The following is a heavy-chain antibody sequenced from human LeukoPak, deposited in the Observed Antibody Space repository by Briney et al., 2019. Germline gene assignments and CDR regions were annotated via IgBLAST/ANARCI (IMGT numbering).Heavy chain of an antibody. CDR3: ARTVHYSTGWSPTYYFDY. CDR2: IYYSGDT. CDR1: GGSISNYY. V-gene: IGHV4-59*01. D-gene: IGHD6-19*01. J-gene: IGHJ4*02. Sequence: SETLSLTCTVSGGSISNYYWSWIRQPPGKGLKWIGHIYYSGDTNYNPSLKSRVSISVDTSKNQFSLKLSSVTAADTALYYCARTVHYSTGWSPTYYFDYWGQGTLVTVSS.